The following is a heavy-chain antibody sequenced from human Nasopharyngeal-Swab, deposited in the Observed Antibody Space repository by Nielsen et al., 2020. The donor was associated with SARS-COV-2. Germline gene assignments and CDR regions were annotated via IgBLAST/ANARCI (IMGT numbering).Heavy chain of an antibody. V-gene: IGHV1-2*06. CDR1: GYTFTGYY. CDR3: SRVLYISGGWFDP. Sequence: ASVKISCKASGYTFTGYYMHWVRQEPGQGLEWRGRINPNSGGTNYAQKSQGRVTMTRYTSISTAYMELSRLRSYDTAVYYCSRVLYISGGWFDPWGQGTLVTVSS. D-gene: IGHD6-19*01. J-gene: IGHJ5*02. CDR2: INPNSGGT.